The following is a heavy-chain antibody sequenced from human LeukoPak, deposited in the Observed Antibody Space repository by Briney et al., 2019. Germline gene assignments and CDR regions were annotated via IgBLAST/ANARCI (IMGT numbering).Heavy chain of an antibody. CDR3: ARDQYCSSTSCYFCYYGMDV. CDR1: GFTFSSYG. J-gene: IGHJ6*02. D-gene: IGHD2-2*01. CDR2: IWYDGSNK. V-gene: IGHV3-33*01. Sequence: GRSLRLSCAASGFTFSSYGRHWVRQAPGKGLEWVAVIWYDGSNKYYADSVKGRFTISRDNSKNTLYLQMNSLRAEDTAVYYCARDQYCSSTSCYFCYYGMDVWGQGTTVTVSS.